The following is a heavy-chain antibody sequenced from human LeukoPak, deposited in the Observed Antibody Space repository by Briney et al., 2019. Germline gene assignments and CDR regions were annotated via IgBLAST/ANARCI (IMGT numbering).Heavy chain of an antibody. D-gene: IGHD6-19*01. V-gene: IGHV4-39*07. CDR2: LYYSGST. J-gene: IGHJ4*02. CDR3: ARFSVAATGGFDY. Sequence: PSETLSLTCTVSGGSISSSSYYWGWIRQPPGKGLEWIGSLYYSGSTYYNPSLKSRVTISVDTSKNQFSLKLSSVTAADTAVYYCARFSVAATGGFDYWGQGTRVTVSS. CDR1: GGSISSSSYY.